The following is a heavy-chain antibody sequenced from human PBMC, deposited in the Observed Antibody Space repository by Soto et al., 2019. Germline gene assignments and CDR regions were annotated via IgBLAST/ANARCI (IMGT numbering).Heavy chain of an antibody. CDR2: IYYSGST. J-gene: IGHJ5*02. CDR1: DGSISSGGYY. Sequence: TLSHTCTVSDGSISSGGYYWSWIRQHPGKGLEWIGYIYYSGSTYYNPSLKSRVTISVDTSKNQFSLKLSSVTAADTAVYYCARYGSGSDRFNWFDPWGQGTLVTVSS. CDR3: ARYGSGSDRFNWFDP. D-gene: IGHD3-10*01. V-gene: IGHV4-31*03.